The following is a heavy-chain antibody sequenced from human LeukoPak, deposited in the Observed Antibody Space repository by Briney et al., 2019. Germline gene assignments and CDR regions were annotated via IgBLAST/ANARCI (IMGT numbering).Heavy chain of an antibody. D-gene: IGHD1-1*01. J-gene: IGHJ6*02. CDR2: IAYDGSNK. V-gene: IGHV3-30*18. CDR3: AKEKAIGTINYGLDV. Sequence: GGSLRLSCAASGFIFDTYGMLWVRQAPGKGLEWVAVIAYDGSNKYHADPVKGRFTISRDNSKNTLYLQMNSLRGEDTAVYYCAKEKAIGTINYGLDVWGQGTTVTVSS. CDR1: GFIFDTYG.